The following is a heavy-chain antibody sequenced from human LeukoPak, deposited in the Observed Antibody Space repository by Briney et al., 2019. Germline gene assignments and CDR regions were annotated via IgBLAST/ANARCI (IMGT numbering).Heavy chain of an antibody. D-gene: IGHD3-3*01. CDR2: IRYDESTK. CDR1: GFTFSRYG. Sequence: GGSQRLSCAASGFTFSRYGMHWVRQAPGKGLEWVAFIRYDESTKYYADSVKGRFTISRDNSKNTLYLQMNSLRAEDTAVYYCARDLAPIRFLEWLIGVWGKGTTVTVSS. J-gene: IGHJ6*04. CDR3: ARDLAPIRFLEWLIGV. V-gene: IGHV3-30*02.